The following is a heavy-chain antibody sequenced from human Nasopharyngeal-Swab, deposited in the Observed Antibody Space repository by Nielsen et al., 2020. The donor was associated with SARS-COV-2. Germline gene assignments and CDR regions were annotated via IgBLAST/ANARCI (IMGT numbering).Heavy chain of an antibody. D-gene: IGHD3-22*01. J-gene: IGHJ1*01. CDR2: INSDGSST. V-gene: IGHV3-74*01. CDR1: GFTFSSYW. CDR3: ARATMIVRFQH. Sequence: ETLSLTCAASGFTFSSYWMHWVRQAPGKGLVWVSRINSDGSSTSYADSVKGRFTISRDNAKNTLYLQMNSLRAEDTAVYYCARATMIVRFQHWGQGTLVTVSS.